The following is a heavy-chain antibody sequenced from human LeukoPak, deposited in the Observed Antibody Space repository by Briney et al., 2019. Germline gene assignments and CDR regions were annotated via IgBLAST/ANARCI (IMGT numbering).Heavy chain of an antibody. V-gene: IGHV3-33*01. D-gene: IGHD6-19*01. CDR1: GFTFSNYG. CDR2: IWYDGSNK. J-gene: IGHJ4*02. Sequence: GGSLRLSCAPSGFTFSNYGMHWVRQAPGKGLEWVAVIWYDGSNKYYADSVKGRFTISRDNAKNTLYLQMNSLRAEDTAVYYCARKGASGWTPFLDYWGQGTLVTVSS. CDR3: ARKGASGWTPFLDY.